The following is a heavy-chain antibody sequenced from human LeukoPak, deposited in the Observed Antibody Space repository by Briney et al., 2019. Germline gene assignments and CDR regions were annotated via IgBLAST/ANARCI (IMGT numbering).Heavy chain of an antibody. CDR1: GYTFTSYG. D-gene: IGHD3-16*02. V-gene: IGHV1-18*01. J-gene: IGHJ6*02. Sequence: ASVKVSCKASGYTFTSYGISWVRQAPGQGLEWMGWINTYNGNRKYAQNLQGRVTMTTDTSTSTAYMELRSLRSDDTAVYYCARDRGIGWGGMIEDYYYGMDVWGQGTTVTVS. CDR3: ARDRGIGWGGMIEDYYYGMDV. CDR2: INTYNGNR.